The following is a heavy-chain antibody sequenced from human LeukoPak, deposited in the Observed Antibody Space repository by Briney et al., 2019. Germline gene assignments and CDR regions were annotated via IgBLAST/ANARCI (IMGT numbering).Heavy chain of an antibody. CDR3: TRVQAGRSGLMDV. CDR2: IDPDGSTT. J-gene: IGHJ6*02. CDR1: GFTLNGYW. V-gene: IGHV3-74*01. Sequence: GGSPRLSCAASGFTLNGYWMHWVRQAPGEGLVWVSRIDPDGSTTNYAESVKGRFTTSRDNAKNTMYLQMNSLRAEDTALYYCTRVQAGRSGLMDVWGRGTTVTVSS. D-gene: IGHD2-8*02.